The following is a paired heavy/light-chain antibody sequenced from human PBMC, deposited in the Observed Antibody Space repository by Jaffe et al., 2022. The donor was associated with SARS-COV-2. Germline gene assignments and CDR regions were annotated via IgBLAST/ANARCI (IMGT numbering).Heavy chain of an antibody. CDR3: AKEKFGGSKGEFPFNY. CDR2: ISFDGSDK. J-gene: IGHJ4*02. V-gene: IGHV3-30*18. D-gene: IGHD3-16*01. CDR1: GFSFSSYA. Sequence: QVQLVESGGGVVQPGTSLRLSCAASGFSFSSYAMHWVRQAPGKGLEWVALISFDGSDKYYGDSVRGRFTISRDDSKSTLYLQMNSLRAEDTAVYYCAKEKFGGSKGEFPFNYWGQGVPVSVSS.
Light chain of an antibody. CDR3: QQYNRYSGT. V-gene: IGKV1-5*03. CDR2: KAS. Sequence: DIQMTQSPSTLSASVGDRVTISCRASQTISSWLAWYQQKPGKAPKLLIYKASSLESGVPSRFSGSGSGTEFTLTISSLQPDDFATYYCQQYNRYSGTFGQGTKVEIK. J-gene: IGKJ1*01. CDR1: QTISSW.